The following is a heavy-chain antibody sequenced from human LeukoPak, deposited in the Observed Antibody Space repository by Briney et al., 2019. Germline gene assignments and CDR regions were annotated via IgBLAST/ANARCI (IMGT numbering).Heavy chain of an antibody. CDR3: ARGGSYVHY. CDR2: INSGGSAI. V-gene: IGHV3-48*03. J-gene: IGHJ4*02. Sequence: PTGGSLRLSCAASGFTFNSYGMNWVRQAPGKGLEWVSYINSGGSAIYYADSVKGRFTISRDNAKNSLYLQMNSLRADDTAVYYCARGGSYVHYWGQGILVTVSS. CDR1: GFTFNSYG. D-gene: IGHD1-26*01.